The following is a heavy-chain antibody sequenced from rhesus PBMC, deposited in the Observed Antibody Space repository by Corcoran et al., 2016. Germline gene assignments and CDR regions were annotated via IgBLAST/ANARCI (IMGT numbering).Heavy chain of an antibody. D-gene: IGHD4-29*01. CDR3: ARGEGSSYGVFDY. CDR1: GYTFISYS. Sequence: QVQLVQSGADVKKPGASVKLSCKASGYTFISYSINWVRQAPGQGLEWMGRINPSSGNRGYAQNCQGRVTMARDTSTSTAYMDLSSLRSEDTAVYYCARGEGSSYGVFDYWGQGVLVTVSS. CDR2: INPSSGNR. J-gene: IGHJ4*01. V-gene: IGHV1-200*01.